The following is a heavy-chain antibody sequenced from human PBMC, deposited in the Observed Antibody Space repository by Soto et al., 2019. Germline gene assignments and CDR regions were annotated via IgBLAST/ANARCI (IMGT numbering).Heavy chain of an antibody. CDR2: ISGSGGST. CDR1: GFTFSSYA. CDR3: AKVLIVIMVYDVYGMDV. D-gene: IGHD2-8*01. J-gene: IGHJ6*02. V-gene: IGHV3-23*01. Sequence: PWGSLRLSCAASGFTFSSYAMSWVRQAPGKGLEWVSAISGSGGSTYYADSVKGRFTISRDNSKNTLYLQMNSLRAEDTAVYYCAKVLIVIMVYDVYGMDVWGQGTTVTVSS.